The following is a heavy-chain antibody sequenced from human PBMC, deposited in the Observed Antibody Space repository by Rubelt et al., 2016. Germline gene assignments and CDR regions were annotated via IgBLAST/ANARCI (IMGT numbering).Heavy chain of an antibody. Sequence: QQQLQESGPGLVKPSETLSLTCIVSGGSISGSSYYWGWIRQPPGKGLEWIASIFSSGSTSYSPSLKSRVAIPLDTSKNQFSLKLKSVTAADTAVYYWARRRTVPQNWFDPWGQGTLVTVSS. J-gene: IGHJ5*02. CDR1: GGSISGSSYY. D-gene: IGHD4-17*01. CDR2: IFSSGST. CDR3: ARRRTVPQNWFDP. V-gene: IGHV4-39*01.